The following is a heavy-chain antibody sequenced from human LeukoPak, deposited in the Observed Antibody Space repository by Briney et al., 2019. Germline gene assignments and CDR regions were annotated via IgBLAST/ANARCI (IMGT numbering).Heavy chain of an antibody. CDR1: GFTFSSYA. V-gene: IGHV3-23*01. CDR2: ISGSGGST. J-gene: IGHJ6*03. Sequence: GGSLRLSCAASGFTFSSYAMSWVRQAPGKGLEWVSAISGSGGSTYYADSVKGRFTISRDNSKNTLYLQMNSLRAEDTAVYYCARDLKYYYGSGSYMDVWGKGTTVTVSS. D-gene: IGHD3-10*01. CDR3: ARDLKYYYGSGSYMDV.